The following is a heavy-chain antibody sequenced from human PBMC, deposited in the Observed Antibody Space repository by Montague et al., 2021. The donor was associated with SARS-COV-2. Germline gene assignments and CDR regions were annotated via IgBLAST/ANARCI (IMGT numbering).Heavy chain of an antibody. Sequence: TLSLTCTVSGGSISSGSYYWSWIRQPAGKGLEWIGRIYTSGSTNYNPSLKSRVTIPLDTSKNQFSLKLSSVTAADTAVYYCARGRLYYDSSGYYFDYWGQGTLVTVSS. CDR3: ARGRLYYDSSGYYFDY. V-gene: IGHV4-61*02. J-gene: IGHJ4*02. D-gene: IGHD3-22*01. CDR1: GGSISSGSYY. CDR2: IYTSGST.